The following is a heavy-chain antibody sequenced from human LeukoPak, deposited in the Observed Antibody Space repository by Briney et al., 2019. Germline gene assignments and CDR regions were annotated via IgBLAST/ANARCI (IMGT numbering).Heavy chain of an antibody. J-gene: IGHJ3*02. CDR1: GFTFSSYG. V-gene: IGHV3-23*01. CDR2: ISGSGGST. CDR3: AKDLGYYYDSSGYSFSEAFDI. Sequence: PGGSLRLSCAASGFTFSSYGMSWVRQAPGKGLEWVSAISGSGGSTYYADSVKGRFTISRDNSKNTLYLQMNSLRAEDTAVYYCAKDLGYYYDSSGYSFSEAFDIWGQGTMVTVSS. D-gene: IGHD3-22*01.